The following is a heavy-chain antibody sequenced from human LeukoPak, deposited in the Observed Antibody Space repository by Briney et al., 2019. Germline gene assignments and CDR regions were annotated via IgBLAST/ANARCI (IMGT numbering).Heavy chain of an antibody. Sequence: PSETLSLTCTVSGGSISSYYWSWIRQPAGKGLEWIGRIYTSGSTNYNPSLKSRVTMSVDTSKNQFSLKLSSVTAADTALYYCARGGKVYSSGWYSTSRAFDIWGQGTMVTVSS. CDR3: ARGGKVYSSGWYSTSRAFDI. D-gene: IGHD6-19*01. CDR1: GGSISSYY. J-gene: IGHJ3*02. V-gene: IGHV4-4*07. CDR2: IYTSGST.